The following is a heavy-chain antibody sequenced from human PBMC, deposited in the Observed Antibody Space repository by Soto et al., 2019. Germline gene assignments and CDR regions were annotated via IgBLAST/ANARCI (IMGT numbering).Heavy chain of an antibody. J-gene: IGHJ4*02. D-gene: IGHD1-1*01. Sequence: QFQLQESGPGLVKPSETLSLTCTVSGASISYYYWSWIRQTPGKGLEWIGCSYYSGSTTYNPSLKCRVTISIDTSKTQFSLRLRSVTAADTAVYYCARRQNWNNLFDTWGQGTLVIVSS. CDR1: GASISYYY. CDR2: SYYSGST. V-gene: IGHV4-59*08. CDR3: ARRQNWNNLFDT.